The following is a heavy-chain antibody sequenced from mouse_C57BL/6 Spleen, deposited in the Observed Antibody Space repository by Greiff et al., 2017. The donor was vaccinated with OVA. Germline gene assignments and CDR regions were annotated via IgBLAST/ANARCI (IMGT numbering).Heavy chain of an antibody. Sequence: EVHLVESEGGLVQPGSSMKLSCTASGFTFSDYYMAWVRQVPEKGLEWVANINYDGSSTYYLDSLKSRFIISRDNAKNILYLQMSSLKSEDTATYYCARDGGYYEDYFDYWGQGTTLTVSS. CDR3: ARDGGYYEDYFDY. D-gene: IGHD2-3*01. J-gene: IGHJ2*01. CDR2: INYDGSST. V-gene: IGHV5-16*01. CDR1: GFTFSDYY.